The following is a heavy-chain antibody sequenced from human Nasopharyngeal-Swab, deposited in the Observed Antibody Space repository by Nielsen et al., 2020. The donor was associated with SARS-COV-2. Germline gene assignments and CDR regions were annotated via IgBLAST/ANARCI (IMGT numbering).Heavy chain of an antibody. J-gene: IGHJ4*02. CDR3: AKDMEEQWLGALDY. CDR1: GFTFDDYA. Sequence: GGSLRLSCAASGFTFDDYAMHWVRQAPGKGLEWVSGISWNSGSIGYADSVKGRFTISRDNAKNSPYLQMNSLRAEDTALYYCAKDMEEQWLGALDYWGQGTLVTVSS. CDR2: ISWNSGSI. V-gene: IGHV3-9*01. D-gene: IGHD6-19*01.